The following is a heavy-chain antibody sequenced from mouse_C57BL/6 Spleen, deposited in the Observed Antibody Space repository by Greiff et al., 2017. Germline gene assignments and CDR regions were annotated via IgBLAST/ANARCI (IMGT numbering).Heavy chain of an antibody. CDR1: GYAFTNSL. Sequence: QVQLQQSGAELVRPGTSVKVSCKASGYAFTNSLIEWVKQRPGQGLEWIGVINPGSGGTNYNEKFKGKATLTADKSSSTAYMQLSSLTSEDSAVYFCAREGFAYWGQGTLVTVSA. J-gene: IGHJ3*01. CDR3: AREGFAY. V-gene: IGHV1-54*01. CDR2: INPGSGGT.